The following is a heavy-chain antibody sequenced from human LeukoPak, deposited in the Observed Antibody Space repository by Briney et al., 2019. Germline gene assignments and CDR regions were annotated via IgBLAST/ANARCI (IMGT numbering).Heavy chain of an antibody. CDR1: GGTFSSYA. V-gene: IGHV1-69*01. Sequence: ASVKVSCKASGGTFSSYAISWVRQAPGQGLEWMGGIIPIFGTANYAQKFQGRVTITADEPTSTAYMELSSLRSEDTAVYYCARGRGRYYYFDYWGQGTLVTVSS. D-gene: IGHD3-10*01. J-gene: IGHJ4*02. CDR2: IIPIFGTA. CDR3: ARGRGRYYYFDY.